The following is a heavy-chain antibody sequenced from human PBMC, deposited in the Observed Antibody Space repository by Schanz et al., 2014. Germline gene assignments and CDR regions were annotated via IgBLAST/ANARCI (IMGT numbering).Heavy chain of an antibody. D-gene: IGHD2-21*01. Sequence: QVQLQQWGAGLLKPSETLSLTCAVSGGPFSGYWGWIRQPPGKGLEWIGEINHSGSTNYNPALKSRVTISVATSRNQFSLKLSSVTAADTAVYYCARTCRCGGGECSTWADWGQGTLVTVSS. CDR1: GGPFSGY. V-gene: IGHV4-34*01. CDR2: INHSGST. J-gene: IGHJ4*02. CDR3: ARTCRCGGGECSTWAD.